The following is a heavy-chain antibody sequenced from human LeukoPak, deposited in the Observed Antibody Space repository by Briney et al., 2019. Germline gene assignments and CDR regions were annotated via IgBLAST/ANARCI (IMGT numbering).Heavy chain of an antibody. J-gene: IGHJ6*03. CDR1: GFTFDDYA. CDR2: IFWNSGSI. Sequence: GGSLRLSCAASGFTFDDYAMHWVRQAPGKGLEWVSGIFWNSGSIAYADSVKGRFTISRDNARNSLYLQMNSLRAEDTALYYCAKDVYSNYGTYSYMDVWGKGITVTVSS. D-gene: IGHD4-11*01. V-gene: IGHV3-9*01. CDR3: AKDVYSNYGTYSYMDV.